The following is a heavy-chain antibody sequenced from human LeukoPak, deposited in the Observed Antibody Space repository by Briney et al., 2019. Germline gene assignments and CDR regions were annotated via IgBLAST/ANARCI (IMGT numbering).Heavy chain of an antibody. D-gene: IGHD5-18*01. V-gene: IGHV4-59*01. J-gene: IGHJ4*02. CDR1: GGSISTYH. CDR3: ARDKEHSYGRYFDF. Sequence: SETLSLTCTVSGGSISTYHWNWIRKSPGKGLQWIGFMQDTGNNNYNPSLRSRVTMSTVTSKNQFSLELSSVTAADTAVYYCARDKEHSYGRYFDFWGQGISVTVSS. CDR2: MQDTGNN.